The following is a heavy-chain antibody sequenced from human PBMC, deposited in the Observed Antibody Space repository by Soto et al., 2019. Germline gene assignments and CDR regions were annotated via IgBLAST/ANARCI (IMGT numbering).Heavy chain of an antibody. CDR3: AKDQVIAARHFSVFDY. J-gene: IGHJ4*02. Sequence: PGGSLRLSCAASGFTFSSYAMSWVRQAPGKGLEWVSAISGSGGSTYYADSVKGRFTISRDNSKNTLYLQMNSLRAEDTAVYYCAKDQVIAARHFSVFDYWGQGTLVTVSS. CDR1: GFTFSSYA. V-gene: IGHV3-23*01. CDR2: ISGSGGST. D-gene: IGHD6-6*01.